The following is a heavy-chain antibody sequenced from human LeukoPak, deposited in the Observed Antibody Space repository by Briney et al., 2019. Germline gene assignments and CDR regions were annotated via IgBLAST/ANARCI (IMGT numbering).Heavy chain of an antibody. D-gene: IGHD2-2*01. V-gene: IGHV1-46*01. J-gene: IGHJ3*02. Sequence: ASVKVSCKASGYTFTSCYMHWVRQAPGQGLEWMGIINPSGGSTSYAQKFQGRVTMTRDTSTSTVYMELSSLRSEDTAVYYCARDRCSSTSCYFSTYSVDAFDIWGQGTMVTVSS. CDR1: GYTFTSCY. CDR3: ARDRCSSTSCYFSTYSVDAFDI. CDR2: INPSGGST.